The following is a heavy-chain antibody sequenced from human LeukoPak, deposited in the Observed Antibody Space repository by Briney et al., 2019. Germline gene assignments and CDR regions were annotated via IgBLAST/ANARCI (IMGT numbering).Heavy chain of an antibody. CDR3: ARDPIAVAGRAEYFQH. D-gene: IGHD6-19*01. CDR2: INHSGST. CDR1: GGSFSGYY. Sequence: SETLSLTCAVYGGSFSGYYWSWIRQPPGKGLEWIGEINHSGSTNYNPSLKSRVTISVDTSKNQFSLKLSSVTAEDTAVYYCARDPIAVAGRAEYFQHWGQGTLVTVSS. V-gene: IGHV4-34*01. J-gene: IGHJ1*01.